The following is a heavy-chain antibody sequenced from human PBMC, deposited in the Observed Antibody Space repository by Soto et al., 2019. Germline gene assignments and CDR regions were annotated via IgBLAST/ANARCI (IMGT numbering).Heavy chain of an antibody. CDR3: ARDLEPIAVAGTTFYYFDY. J-gene: IGHJ4*02. D-gene: IGHD6-19*01. V-gene: IGHV1-46*01. CDR2: INPSGGST. Sequence: CKASGYTFTSYYMHWVRQAPGQGLEWMGIINPSGGSTSYAQKFQGRVTMTRDTSTSTVYMELSSLRSEDTAVYYCARDLEPIAVAGTTFYYFDYWGQGALVTVSS. CDR1: GYTFTSYY.